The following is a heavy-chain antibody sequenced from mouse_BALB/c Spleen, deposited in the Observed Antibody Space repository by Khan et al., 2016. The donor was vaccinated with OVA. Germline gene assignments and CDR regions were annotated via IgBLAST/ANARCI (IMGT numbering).Heavy chain of an antibody. CDR1: GFSLTGYG. CDR2: IWGDGST. D-gene: IGHD2-10*01. V-gene: IGHV2-6-7*01. Sequence: VQLQESGPGLVAPSQSLSITCTISGFSLTGYGVNWVRQPPGKGLEWLGMIWGDGSTDYNSALKSRLNLSKDKSKSQAFLKMNSLQTDDTARYYCARAYYGNYREAMDYWGHGTSVTVSS. CDR3: ARAYYGNYREAMDY. J-gene: IGHJ4*01.